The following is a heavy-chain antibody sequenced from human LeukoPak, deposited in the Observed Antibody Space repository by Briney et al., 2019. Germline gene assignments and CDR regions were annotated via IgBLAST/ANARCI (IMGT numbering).Heavy chain of an antibody. CDR2: ISREGNSQ. CDR3: ARDFDGSWTIDY. J-gene: IGHJ4*02. V-gene: IGHV3-30-3*01. CDR1: GFTFTSHA. D-gene: IGHD1-26*01. Sequence: GGSLRLSCAASGFTFTSHAIHWVRQAPGKGLEWLTIISREGNSQYYAGSVKGRFTVSRDNSKNTLYLRLNTLTTEDTAVYYCARDFDGSWTIDYWGQGTLVTVSS.